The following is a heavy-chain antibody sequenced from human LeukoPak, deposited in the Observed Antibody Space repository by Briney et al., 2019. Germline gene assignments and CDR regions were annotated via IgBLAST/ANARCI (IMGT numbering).Heavy chain of an antibody. CDR1: EFTVINNY. Sequence: GGSLRLSCAASEFTVINNYMSWVRQAPGKGLEWVSIIDTGVNTYYTDSVKGRFTISRDNSKNTLYLQMNSLRAEDTAMYYCARDLNYWGQGTLVTVS. V-gene: IGHV3-53*01. CDR3: ARDLNY. J-gene: IGHJ4*02. CDR2: IDTGVNT.